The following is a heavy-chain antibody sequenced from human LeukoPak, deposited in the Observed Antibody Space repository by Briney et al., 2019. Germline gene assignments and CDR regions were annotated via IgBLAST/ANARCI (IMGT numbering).Heavy chain of an antibody. CDR2: ISYDGSNK. Sequence: PGGSLRLSCAASGFTFSSYAMHWVRQTPGKGLERVAVISYDGSNKYYADSVKGRFTISRDNSKNTLYMQMNSLRAEYTAVYYCARPYCGGDCYTPYYGMDVSGQRTTVTVSS. D-gene: IGHD2-21*02. CDR1: GFTFSSYA. CDR3: ARPYCGGDCYTPYYGMDV. J-gene: IGHJ6*02. V-gene: IGHV3-30-3*01.